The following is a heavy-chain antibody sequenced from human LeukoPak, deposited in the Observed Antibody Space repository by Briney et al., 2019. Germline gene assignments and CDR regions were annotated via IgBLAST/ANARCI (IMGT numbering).Heavy chain of an antibody. CDR3: ASPRYGGYVY. V-gene: IGHV3-72*01. CDR2: IRNKANNYIT. Sequence: LSLTCTVSGGSISSSSYYWGWIRQPPGTGLEWVGRIRNKANNYITEYAASVKGRSTISRDESKSSVFLQMNSLKTEDTALYYCASPRYGGYVYWGQGTVVTVSS. D-gene: IGHD5-12*01. CDR1: GGSISSSSYY. J-gene: IGHJ4*02.